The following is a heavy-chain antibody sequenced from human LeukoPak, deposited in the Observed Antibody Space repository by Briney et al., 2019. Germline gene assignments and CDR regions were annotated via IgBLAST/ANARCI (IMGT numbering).Heavy chain of an antibody. D-gene: IGHD3-22*01. V-gene: IGHV3-74*01. CDR3: ARAPSEIGGYYPEYFRH. CDR2: IKSDGKT. J-gene: IGHJ1*01. CDR1: GFIFSSYW. Sequence: GGSLRLSCAASGFIFSSYWMHWVRHAPGKGLVWVSRIKSDGKTNYSDSVKGRFTISRDNAKNTVSLQMNSLRPEDTGVYYCARAPSEIGGYYPEYFRHWGQGTLVTVSS.